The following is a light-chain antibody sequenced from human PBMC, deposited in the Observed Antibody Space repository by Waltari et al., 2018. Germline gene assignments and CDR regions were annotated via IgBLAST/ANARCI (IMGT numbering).Light chain of an antibody. CDR3: QSYDSGLTAVV. CDR2: DDS. V-gene: IGLV1-40*01. J-gene: IGLJ2*01. CDR1: SSNIGSHYN. Sequence: QSVLTQPPSVSGAPGQRVSISCTGSSSNIGSHYNVHWYQQLPGTAPKLLIYDDSHRPSGVPDRFSASKSGTSATLAVGGLRAEDEAEYYCQSYDSGLTAVVFGGGTKVTVL.